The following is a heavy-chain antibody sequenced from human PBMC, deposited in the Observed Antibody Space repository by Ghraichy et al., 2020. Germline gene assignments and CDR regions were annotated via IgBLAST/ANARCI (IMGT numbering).Heavy chain of an antibody. D-gene: IGHD2/OR15-2a*01. CDR2: IYYSGRT. CDR3: ASYSMLASGRLMREKYYYGMDV. Sequence: SETLSLTCTVSGDSIRSSNYYWDWIRQPPGKGLEWIGTIYYSGRTHYNPSLQSRVTISVDTTKNQFALRLSSVTAADTAVYYCASYSMLASGRLMREKYYYGMDVWGQGTTVTVSS. J-gene: IGHJ6*02. CDR1: GDSIRSSNYY. V-gene: IGHV4-39*01.